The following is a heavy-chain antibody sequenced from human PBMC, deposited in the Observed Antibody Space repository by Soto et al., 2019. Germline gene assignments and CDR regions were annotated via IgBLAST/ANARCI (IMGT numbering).Heavy chain of an antibody. D-gene: IGHD3-22*01. CDR1: GFTFSSYG. J-gene: IGHJ6*02. CDR2: ISYDGSNK. Sequence: GGSLRLSCAASGFTFSSYGMHWVRQAPGKGLEWVAVISYDGSNKYYADSVKGRFTISRDNSKNTLYLQMNSLRAEDTAVYYCAKDYYDSSGYYFYYYYGMDVWGQGPKVTVYS. CDR3: AKDYYDSSGYYFYYYYGMDV. V-gene: IGHV3-30*18.